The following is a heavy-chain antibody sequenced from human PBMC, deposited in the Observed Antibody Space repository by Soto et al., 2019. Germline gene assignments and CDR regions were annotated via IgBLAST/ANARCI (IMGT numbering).Heavy chain of an antibody. Sequence: QVQLQQWGAGLLKPSETLSLTCGVYGGPFSGYYWSWIRQPPGKGLEWIGEINHSGTTNYNPSLTRRVTTSIDTSKNQFSLKLSSVTAADTAVYYCARGRSYYGAGSLNWFDPWGQGTMVTVSS. D-gene: IGHD3-10*01. CDR1: GGPFSGYY. V-gene: IGHV4-34*01. J-gene: IGHJ5*02. CDR3: ARGRSYYGAGSLNWFDP. CDR2: INHSGTT.